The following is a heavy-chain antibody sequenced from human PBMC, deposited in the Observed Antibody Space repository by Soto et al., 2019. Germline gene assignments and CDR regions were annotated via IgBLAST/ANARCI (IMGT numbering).Heavy chain of an antibody. D-gene: IGHD6-6*01. CDR3: AREAVSSSRIRHYYYYGMDV. V-gene: IGHV1-2*04. CDR1: GYTFTGYY. J-gene: IGHJ6*02. Sequence: ASVNVSCKASGYTFTGYYMHWVRQAPGQGLEWMGGINPNSVGTNYAQKFQGWVTMTRDTSISTAYMELSRLRSDDTAVYYCAREAVSSSRIRHYYYYGMDVWGQGTTVTVSS. CDR2: INPNSVGT.